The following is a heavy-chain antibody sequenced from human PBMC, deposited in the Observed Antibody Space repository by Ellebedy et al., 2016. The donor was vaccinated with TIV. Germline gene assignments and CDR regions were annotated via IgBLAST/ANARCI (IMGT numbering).Heavy chain of an antibody. V-gene: IGHV3-66*01. J-gene: IGHJ4*02. CDR2: IYSGGST. CDR1: GFTVSSNY. D-gene: IGHD4-17*01. Sequence: GGSLRLXXAASGFTVSSNYMSWVRQAPGKGLEWVSVIYSGGSTYYADSVKGRFTISRDNSKNTLYLQMNSLRAEDTAGYYCAREYGDYVFDYWGQGTLVTVSS. CDR3: AREYGDYVFDY.